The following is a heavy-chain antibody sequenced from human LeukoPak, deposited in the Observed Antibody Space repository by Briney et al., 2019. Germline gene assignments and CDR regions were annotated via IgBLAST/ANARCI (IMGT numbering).Heavy chain of an antibody. V-gene: IGHV3-23*01. CDR2: ISGSGGST. Sequence: GGSLRLSCAASGFTFSSYAMSWVRQAPGKGLEWVSAISGSGGSTYYADSVKGRFTIYRDNSKNTLYLQMNSLRAEDTAVYYCAKDPGYSSGWYGAFDIWGQGTMVTVSS. D-gene: IGHD6-19*01. CDR1: GFTFSSYA. J-gene: IGHJ3*02. CDR3: AKDPGYSSGWYGAFDI.